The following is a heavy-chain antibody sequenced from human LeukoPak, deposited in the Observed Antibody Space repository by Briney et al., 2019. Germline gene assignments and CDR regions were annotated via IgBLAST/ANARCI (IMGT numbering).Heavy chain of an antibody. CDR1: GGSFSGYY. Sequence: SSETLSLTCAVYGGSFSGYYWSWIRQPPGKGLEWIGEINHSGSTNYNPSLKSRVTISVDTSKNQFSLKLSSVTAADTAVYYCARGPRSYGIPKPIDYWGQGTLVTVSS. CDR3: ARGPRSYGIPKPIDY. V-gene: IGHV4-34*01. CDR2: INHSGST. J-gene: IGHJ4*02. D-gene: IGHD5-18*01.